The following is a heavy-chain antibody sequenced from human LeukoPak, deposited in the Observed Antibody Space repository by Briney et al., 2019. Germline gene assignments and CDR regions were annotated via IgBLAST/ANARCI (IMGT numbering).Heavy chain of an antibody. Sequence: GGSLRLSCAASGFTFSSYAMHWVRQAPGKGLEWVAVISYDGSNKYYADSVKGRFTIYRDNSKNTLYLQMNSLRAEDTAVYYCASPPSPATYGPVDYWGQGTLVTVSS. CDR1: GFTFSSYA. J-gene: IGHJ4*02. V-gene: IGHV3-30-3*01. CDR2: ISYDGSNK. CDR3: ASPPSPATYGPVDY. D-gene: IGHD3-16*01.